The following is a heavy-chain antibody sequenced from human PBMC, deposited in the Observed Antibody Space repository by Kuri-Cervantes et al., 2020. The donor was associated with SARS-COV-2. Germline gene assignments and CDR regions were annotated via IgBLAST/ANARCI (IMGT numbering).Heavy chain of an antibody. V-gene: IGHV3-30*18. CDR2: ISYDGSNK. D-gene: IGHD1-26*01. Sequence: GESLKTSCAASGFTFSSYGMHWVRQAPGKGLEWVAVISYDGSNKYYADSVKGRFTISRDNSKNTLYLQMNSLRAEDTAVYYCAKDGPDSGSYLFDYWGQGTLVTVSS. CDR3: AKDGPDSGSYLFDY. CDR1: GFTFSSYG. J-gene: IGHJ4*02.